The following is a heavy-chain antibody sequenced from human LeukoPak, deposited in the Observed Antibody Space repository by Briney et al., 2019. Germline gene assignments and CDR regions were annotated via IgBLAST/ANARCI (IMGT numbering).Heavy chain of an antibody. D-gene: IGHD3-3*01. CDR2: ISSSSSYI. CDR3: ARTYDFGRGPPGDAFDN. Sequence: GGSLRLSCAASGFTFSSYSMNWVRQAPGKGLEWVSSISSSSSYIYYADSVKGRFTISRDNAKNSLYLQMNSLRAEDTAVYYCARTYDFGRGPPGDAFDNWGPGTLVTVSS. J-gene: IGHJ3*02. CDR1: GFTFSSYS. V-gene: IGHV3-21*01.